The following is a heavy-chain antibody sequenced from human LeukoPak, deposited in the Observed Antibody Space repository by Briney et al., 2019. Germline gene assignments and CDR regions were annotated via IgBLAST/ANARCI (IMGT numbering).Heavy chain of an antibody. CDR2: INHSGST. D-gene: IGHD3-10*01. V-gene: IGHV4-34*01. Sequence: SETLSLTCAVYGGSFSAYYWSWIRQPPGKGLEWIGEINHSGSTNYNASLKSRVTISVDTSKNQFSLKLSSVTAADTAVYCCARGPHTDMGSVDYWGQGTLVTVSS. J-gene: IGHJ4*02. CDR3: ARGPHTDMGSVDY. CDR1: GGSFSAYY.